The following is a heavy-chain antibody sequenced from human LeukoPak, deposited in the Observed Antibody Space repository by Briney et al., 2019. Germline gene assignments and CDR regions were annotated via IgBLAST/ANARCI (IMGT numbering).Heavy chain of an antibody. Sequence: SETLSLTCTVSGGSISSYYWSWIRQPPGKGLEWIGYIYYSGSTSHNPSLKSRVTISVDTSKNQFSLKLSSVTAADTAVYYCATGGSYYAFDIWGQGTMVTVSS. CDR3: ATGGSYYAFDI. D-gene: IGHD1-26*01. J-gene: IGHJ3*02. V-gene: IGHV4-59*01. CDR2: IYYSGST. CDR1: GGSISSYY.